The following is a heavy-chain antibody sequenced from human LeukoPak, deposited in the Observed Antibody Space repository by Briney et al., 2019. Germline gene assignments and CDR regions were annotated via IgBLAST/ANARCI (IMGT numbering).Heavy chain of an antibody. Sequence: PSGTLSLTCTVSGGSISSSSYYWGWIRQPPGKGLEWIGSIYYSGSPYYNPSLKSRVTISVDTSKNQFSLKLNSVTAADTAVYYCACFGGSSGYSFDYWGQGTLVTVSS. CDR1: GGSISSSSYY. D-gene: IGHD3-22*01. CDR2: IYYSGSP. CDR3: ACFGGSSGYSFDY. J-gene: IGHJ4*02. V-gene: IGHV4-39*01.